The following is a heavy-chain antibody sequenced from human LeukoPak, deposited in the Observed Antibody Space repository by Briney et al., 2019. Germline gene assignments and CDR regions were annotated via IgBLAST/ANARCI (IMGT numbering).Heavy chain of an antibody. Sequence: SETLSLTCTVSGVSISSYSWSWIRQPPGKGLEWIGYIYNTGSTNYNPSLKSRVTISVDTSKNQFSLRLSSVTAADTAVYYCAGSSEYYYVAFGYWGQGTLVTVSS. J-gene: IGHJ4*02. CDR1: GVSISSYS. CDR3: AGSSEYYYVAFGY. CDR2: IYNTGST. D-gene: IGHD3-22*01. V-gene: IGHV4-59*08.